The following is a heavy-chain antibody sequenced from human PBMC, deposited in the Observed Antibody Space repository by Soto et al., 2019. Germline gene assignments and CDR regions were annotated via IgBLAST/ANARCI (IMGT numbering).Heavy chain of an antibody. D-gene: IGHD3-10*02. CDR3: ARQRHVRRSEAVWLDL. Sequence: SETLCLTCTASGFSISSSSYYWGWLRQPTGQGLEWLGSSCYRESTYYNPSIKSRATISVETSKNLYSLRLSSVAAAVSSLYYCARQRHVRRSEAVWLDLWGQGTPVTVSS. CDR1: GFSISSSSYY. V-gene: IGHV4-39*01. CDR2: SCYREST. J-gene: IGHJ5*02.